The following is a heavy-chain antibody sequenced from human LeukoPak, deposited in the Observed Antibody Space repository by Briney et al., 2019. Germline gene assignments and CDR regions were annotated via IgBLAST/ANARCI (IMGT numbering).Heavy chain of an antibody. D-gene: IGHD2-8*01. CDR1: GYSISSGYY. Sequence: PSETLSLTCTVSGYSISSGYYWGWIRQPPGKGLEWIGSIYHSGSTYYNPSLKSRVTISVDTSKNRFSLKLSSVTAADTAVYYCARERLMVYAMRLDWFDPWGQGTLVTVSS. V-gene: IGHV4-38-2*02. J-gene: IGHJ5*02. CDR2: IYHSGST. CDR3: ARERLMVYAMRLDWFDP.